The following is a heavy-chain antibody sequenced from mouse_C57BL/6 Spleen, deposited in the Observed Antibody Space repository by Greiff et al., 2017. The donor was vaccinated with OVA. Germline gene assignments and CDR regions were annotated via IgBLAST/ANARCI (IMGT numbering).Heavy chain of an antibody. V-gene: IGHV1-72*01. D-gene: IGHD2-4*01. J-gene: IGHJ4*01. CDR1: GYTFTSYW. CDR3: ARWGDYDGGYYYAMDD. Sequence: QVQLQQPGAELVKPGASVKLSCKASGYTFTSYWMHWVKQRPGRGLEWIGRIDPNSGGTKYNEKFKSKATLTVDKPSSTAYMQISSLASEDAAVYYSARWGDYDGGYYYAMDDWGQGTSVTVSS. CDR2: IDPNSGGT.